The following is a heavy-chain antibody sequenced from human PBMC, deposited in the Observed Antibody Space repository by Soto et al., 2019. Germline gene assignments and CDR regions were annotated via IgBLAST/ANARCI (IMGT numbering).Heavy chain of an antibody. CDR3: ARAPMYYDILTGYYKDYYYYGMDV. CDR1: GGSISSSNW. Sequence: NPSETLSLTCAVSGGSISSSNWWSWVRQPPGKGLEWIGEIYHSGSTNYNPSLKNRVTISVDKSKNQFSLKLSSVTAADTAVYYCARAPMYYDILTGYYKDYYYYGMDVWGQGTTVTVSS. CDR2: IYHSGST. V-gene: IGHV4-4*02. J-gene: IGHJ6*02. D-gene: IGHD3-9*01.